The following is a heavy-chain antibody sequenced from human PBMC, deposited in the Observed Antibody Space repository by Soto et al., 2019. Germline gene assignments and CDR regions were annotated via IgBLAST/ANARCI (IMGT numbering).Heavy chain of an antibody. CDR3: ATQGTDGTDY. CDR1: GYSFTSYC. Sequence: GESLKISCKGSGYSFTSYCISRVRQMPGKGLEWMGRIDPSDSYTNYSPSFQGHVTISADKSISTAYLQWSSLKASDTAMYYCATQGTDGTDYWGQGTLVTVSS. CDR2: IDPSDSYT. V-gene: IGHV5-10-1*01. D-gene: IGHD2-21*02. J-gene: IGHJ4*02.